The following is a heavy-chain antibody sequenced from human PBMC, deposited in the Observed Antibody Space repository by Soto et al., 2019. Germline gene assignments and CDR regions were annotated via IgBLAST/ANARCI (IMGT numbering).Heavy chain of an antibody. D-gene: IGHD2-2*01. CDR1: GYTFTTFG. V-gene: IGHV1-18*01. CDR2: FSGFNGYT. CDR3: ARDRPYSSKKVWVDP. Sequence: QVQLVQSGAEVKKPGASVKVSCKSSGYTFTTFGVTWVRQAPGQGLEWLGWFSGFNGYTNYAQKFRGRVTMATDTSTSTAYMELRSLRSDDTAVYYCARDRPYSSKKVWVDPWGQGTLVTVSS. J-gene: IGHJ5*02.